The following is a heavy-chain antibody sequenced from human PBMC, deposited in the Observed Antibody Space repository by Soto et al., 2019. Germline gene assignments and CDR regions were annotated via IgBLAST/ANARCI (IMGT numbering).Heavy chain of an antibody. CDR2: IKVGNANT. CDR1: GYTFTDYG. D-gene: IGHD4-17*01. V-gene: IGHV1-3*05. Sequence: QVQLVQSGAEEKKPGASVKISCKASGYTFTDYGLHWVRQAPGQRLEWMGWIKVGNANTKYSQKFQGRITITRDPSASTAYMALSSLRSDDTTVYYCARVGYGAYDWIDPWGQGPRVSVSS. J-gene: IGHJ5*02. CDR3: ARVGYGAYDWIDP.